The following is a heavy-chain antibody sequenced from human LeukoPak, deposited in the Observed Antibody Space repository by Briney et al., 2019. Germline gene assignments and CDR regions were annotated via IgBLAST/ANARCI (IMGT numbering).Heavy chain of an antibody. CDR2: IYSGGST. Sequence: PGGSLRLSCAASGFTVSSNYMSWVRQAPGKGLEWVSVIYSGGSTDYADSVKGRFTISRHNSKNTLYLHMNSLRVEDTAVYYCARGRNYDTGGYYYEDYFDYWGQGTLVTVSS. V-gene: IGHV3-53*04. J-gene: IGHJ4*02. D-gene: IGHD3-22*01. CDR1: GFTVSSNY. CDR3: ARGRNYDTGGYYYEDYFDY.